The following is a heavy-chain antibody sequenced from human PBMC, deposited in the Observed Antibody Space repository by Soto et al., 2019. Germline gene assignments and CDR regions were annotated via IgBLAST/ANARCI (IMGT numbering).Heavy chain of an antibody. J-gene: IGHJ4*02. CDR2: IYHSGDT. V-gene: IGHV4-31*03. Sequence: PSETRSLTCSVSGDSMNSGAYYWSWIRQHPGKGLEWIAYIYHSGDTHYNPSLRSRIAISVDTSKNQFSLKLTSVTDADTAVYYCASTYSGYFDNWGQGTLVTVSS. CDR3: ASTYSGYFDN. CDR1: GDSMNSGAYY. D-gene: IGHD3-22*01.